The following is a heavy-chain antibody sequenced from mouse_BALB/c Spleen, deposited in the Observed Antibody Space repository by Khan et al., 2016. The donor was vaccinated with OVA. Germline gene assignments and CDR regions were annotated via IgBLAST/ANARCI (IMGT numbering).Heavy chain of an antibody. J-gene: IGHJ3*01. D-gene: IGHD1-1*01. V-gene: IGHV5-6*01. CDR2: ISSGGSYT. CDR1: GFTFSTYG. CDR3: ARLAYYYGSEGFAY. Sequence: EVELVESGGDLVKPGGSLKLSCAASGFTFSTYGMSWVRQTPDKRLEWVATISSGGSYTYYPDSVKGRFTISRDNAKNTLYLQMSSLKSEDTAMYDCARLAYYYGSEGFAYWGQGTLGTVSA.